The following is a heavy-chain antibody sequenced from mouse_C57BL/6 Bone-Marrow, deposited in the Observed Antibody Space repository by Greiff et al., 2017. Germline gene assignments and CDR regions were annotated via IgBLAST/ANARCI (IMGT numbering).Heavy chain of an antibody. CDR1: GYTFTDYY. CDR2: INPNNGGT. Sequence: VQLQQSGPELVKPGASVKISCKASGYTFTDYYMNWVKQSHGKSLEWIGDINPNNGGTSYNQKFKGKATLTVDKSSSTAYMELRSLTSEDSAVYYCARSHGTWFAYWGQGTTLTVSS. J-gene: IGHJ2*01. V-gene: IGHV1-26*01. D-gene: IGHD4-1*01. CDR3: ARSHGTWFAY.